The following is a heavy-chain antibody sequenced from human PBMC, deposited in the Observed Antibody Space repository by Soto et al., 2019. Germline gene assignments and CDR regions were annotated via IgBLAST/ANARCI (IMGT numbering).Heavy chain of an antibody. J-gene: IGHJ4*02. V-gene: IGHV4-30-4*01. D-gene: IGHD3-9*01. CDR1: GGSISSGYYY. Sequence: PSETLSLTCSVSGGSISSGYYYWSWIRQPPGKGLEWIGNIYYSGNTYYNPSLKSRLIISIDTSKNQFSLKVGSVTAADTAVYYCTRVRDILTGPEVFDYWGQGTLVTVSS. CDR2: IYYSGNT. CDR3: TRVRDILTGPEVFDY.